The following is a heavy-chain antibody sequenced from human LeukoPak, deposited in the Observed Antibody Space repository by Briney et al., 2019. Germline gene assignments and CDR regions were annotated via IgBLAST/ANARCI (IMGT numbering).Heavy chain of an antibody. CDR2: IIPIFGTA. J-gene: IGHJ4*02. Sequence: ASVKVSCKVSGGTFSSYAISWVRQAPGQGLEWMGGIIPIFGTANYAQKFQGRVTITADKSTSTAYMELSSLRSEDTAVYYCARAVDSYGPWGVDYWGQGTLVTVSS. D-gene: IGHD5-18*01. CDR1: GGTFSSYA. V-gene: IGHV1-69*06. CDR3: ARAVDSYGPWGVDY.